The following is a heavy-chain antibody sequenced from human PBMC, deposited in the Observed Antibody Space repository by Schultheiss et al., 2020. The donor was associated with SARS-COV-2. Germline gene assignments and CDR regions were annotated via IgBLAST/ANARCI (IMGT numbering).Heavy chain of an antibody. CDR3: AREGYSYDPTLDY. D-gene: IGHD5-18*01. J-gene: IGHJ4*02. Sequence: SETLSLTCTVSGGSISSGGYYWSWIRQHPGKGLEWIGYIYYSGSTNYNPSLKSRVTISVDTSKNQFSLKLSSVTAADTAVYYCAREGYSYDPTLDYWGQGTLVTVSS. V-gene: IGHV4-61*08. CDR1: GGSISSGGYY. CDR2: IYYSGST.